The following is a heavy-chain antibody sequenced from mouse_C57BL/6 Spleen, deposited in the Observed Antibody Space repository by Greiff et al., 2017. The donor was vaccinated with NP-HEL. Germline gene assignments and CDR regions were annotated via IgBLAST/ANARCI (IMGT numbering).Heavy chain of an antibody. Sequence: QVQLKESGPELVKPGASVKISCKASGYAFSSSWMNWVKQRPGKGLEWIGRIYPGDGDTNYNGKFKGKATLTADKSSSTAYMQLSSLTSEDSAVYFCARWYGYYGGYFDVWGTGTTVTVSS. D-gene: IGHD2-3*01. CDR3: ARWYGYYGGYFDV. V-gene: IGHV1-82*01. J-gene: IGHJ1*03. CDR2: IYPGDGDT. CDR1: GYAFSSSW.